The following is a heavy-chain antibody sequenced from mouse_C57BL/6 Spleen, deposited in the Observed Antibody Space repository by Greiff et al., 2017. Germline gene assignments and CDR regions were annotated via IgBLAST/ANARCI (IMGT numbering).Heavy chain of an antibody. CDR2: IWSGGST. Sequence: VKLMESGPGLVQPSQSLSITCTVSGFSLTSYGVHWVRQSPGKGLEWLGVIWSGGSTDYNAAFISRLSISKDNSKSQVFCKMNSLQADDTDIYYCARNYYGSSYFDYWGQGTTLTVSS. CDR1: GFSLTSYG. CDR3: ARNYYGSSYFDY. J-gene: IGHJ2*01. D-gene: IGHD1-1*01. V-gene: IGHV2-2*01.